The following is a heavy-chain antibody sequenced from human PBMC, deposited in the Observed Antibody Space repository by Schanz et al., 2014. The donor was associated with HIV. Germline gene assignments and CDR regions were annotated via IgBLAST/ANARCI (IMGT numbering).Heavy chain of an antibody. CDR2: IHGGGGMP. D-gene: IGHD3-10*01. Sequence: VQLVESGGGLVKPGGSLRLSCAASGFTFSTYAMTWVRQTPGKGLEWVASIHGGGGMPFYADFVKGRFTVSRDNSKTTLYLQMDSLRAEDTAVYYCAREDGWFGDIYYFGLDVWGRGTTVTVSS. V-gene: IGHV3-23*04. CDR3: AREDGWFGDIYYFGLDV. J-gene: IGHJ6*02. CDR1: GFTFSTYA.